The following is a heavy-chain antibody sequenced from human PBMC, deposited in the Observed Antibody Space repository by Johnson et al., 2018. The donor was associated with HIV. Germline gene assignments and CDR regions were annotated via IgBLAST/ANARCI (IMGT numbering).Heavy chain of an antibody. CDR3: TTDRATYDAFDI. CDR1: GFTFSNAW. V-gene: IGHV3-15*01. Sequence: VQLVESGGGVVQPGRSLRLPCAASGFTFSNAWMSWVRQAPGKGLEWVGRIKSKTDGGTTDYAAPVKGRFTISRDDSKNTLYLQMNSLKTEDTAVYYCTTDRATYDAFDIWGQGTMVTVSS. D-gene: IGHD1-26*01. J-gene: IGHJ3*02. CDR2: IKSKTDGGTT.